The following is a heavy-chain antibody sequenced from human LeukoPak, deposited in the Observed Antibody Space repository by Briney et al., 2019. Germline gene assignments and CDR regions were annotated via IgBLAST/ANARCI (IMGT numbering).Heavy chain of an antibody. D-gene: IGHD4-11*01. Sequence: GGSLRLSCAASGFTVSDNYMTWVRQAPGKGLEWVSSIYSAGATHYAESVKGRFTISRDNSKNTLYLQMNSLRAEDTAVYYCASRATVTTDRFWFDPWGQGTLVTVSS. CDR3: ASRATVTTDRFWFDP. J-gene: IGHJ5*02. CDR2: IYSAGAT. CDR1: GFTVSDNY. V-gene: IGHV3-53*01.